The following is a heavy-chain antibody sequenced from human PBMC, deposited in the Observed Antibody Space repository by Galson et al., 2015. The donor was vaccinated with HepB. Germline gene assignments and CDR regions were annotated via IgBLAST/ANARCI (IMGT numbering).Heavy chain of an antibody. Sequence: SLRLSCAASGFTFSNYWMHWVRQAPGKGLVWVSRINSDGTYTTYADSVKGRFTISRDNAKNTLYLQMNSPRAEDTALYYCARTRGAAAGIFDYWGQGSLVTVSS. V-gene: IGHV3-74*01. CDR2: INSDGTYT. CDR3: ARTRGAAAGIFDY. J-gene: IGHJ4*02. CDR1: GFTFSNYW. D-gene: IGHD6-13*01.